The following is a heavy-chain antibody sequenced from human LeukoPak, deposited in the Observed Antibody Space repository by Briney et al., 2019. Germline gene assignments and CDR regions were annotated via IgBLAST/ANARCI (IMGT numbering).Heavy chain of an antibody. J-gene: IGHJ4*02. CDR3: ARDPIHSDDSGYYFDY. Sequence: GGSLRLSCAASGFTFSTYSMNWLRQAPGKGLEWVSAISGSGSTTYYADSVKGRFTISRDNAKNSLYLQMNSLRAEDTAVYYCARDPIHSDDSGYYFDYWGQGTLVTVSS. CDR1: GFTFSTYS. V-gene: IGHV3-48*04. D-gene: IGHD3-22*01. CDR2: ISGSGSTT.